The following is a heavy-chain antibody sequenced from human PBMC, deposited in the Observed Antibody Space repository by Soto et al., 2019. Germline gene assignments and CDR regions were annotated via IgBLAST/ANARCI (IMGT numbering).Heavy chain of an antibody. CDR1: GGTFSSYT. D-gene: IGHD6-13*01. CDR3: ARAIAAVGTPYWYFDL. V-gene: IGHV1-69*02. J-gene: IGHJ2*01. Sequence: QVQLVQSGAEVKKPGSSVKVSCKASGGTFSSYTISWVRQAPGQGLEWMGRIIPILGIANYAQKFQGRVTITADKSTSTAYMELSSLRSEDTAVYYCARAIAAVGTPYWYFDLWGRGTLVTVSS. CDR2: IIPILGIA.